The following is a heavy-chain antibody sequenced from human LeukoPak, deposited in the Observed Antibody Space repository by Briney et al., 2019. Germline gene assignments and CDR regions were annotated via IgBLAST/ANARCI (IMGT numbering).Heavy chain of an antibody. CDR3: ARSWLLAAAGTYDY. J-gene: IGHJ4*02. D-gene: IGHD6-13*01. CDR1: GFTFSSYS. Sequence: GGSLRLSCAASGFTFSSYSMNWVRQAPGKGLEWVSSISSSSSYIYYAGPVKGRFTISRDNAKNSLYLQMNSLRAEDTAVYYCARSWLLAAAGTYDYWGQGTLVTVSS. CDR2: ISSSSSYI. V-gene: IGHV3-21*01.